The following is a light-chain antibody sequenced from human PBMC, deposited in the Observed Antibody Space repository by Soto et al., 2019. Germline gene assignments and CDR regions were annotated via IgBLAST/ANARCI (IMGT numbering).Light chain of an antibody. CDR1: TSNIETNY. Sequence: QLVLTQPPSASGTPGQRVTISCSGSTSNIETNYVYWYQHLPGRAPKLLIYTNNRRPSGVPDRFSASKSGTSASLAISGLRSEDEADYYCSAWDDSLSGPVFGGGTKLTVL. CDR2: TNN. V-gene: IGLV1-47*01. CDR3: SAWDDSLSGPV. J-gene: IGLJ2*01.